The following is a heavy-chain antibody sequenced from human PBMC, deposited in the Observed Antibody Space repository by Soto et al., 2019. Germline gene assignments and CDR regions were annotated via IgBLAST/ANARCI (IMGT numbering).Heavy chain of an antibody. D-gene: IGHD3-9*01. CDR1: GFTFDDYA. J-gene: IGHJ4*02. CDR3: AKGRFYDILTGLDY. CDR2: ISWNSGSI. V-gene: IGHV3-9*01. Sequence: EVQLVESGGGLAQPGRSLRLSCAASGFTFDDYAMHWVRQAPGKGLEWVSGISWNSGSIDYADSVKGRFTISRDNTQNSLYLQMNSLRAEDTALYYCAKGRFYDILTGLDYWGKGTVVTVSS.